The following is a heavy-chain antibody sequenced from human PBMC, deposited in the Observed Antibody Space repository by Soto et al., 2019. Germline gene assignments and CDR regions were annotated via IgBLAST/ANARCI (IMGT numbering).Heavy chain of an antibody. V-gene: IGHV5-10-1*01. Sequence: GESLKISCKGSGYSFTSYWISWVRQMPGKGLEWMGRIDPSDSYTNYSPSFQGHVTISADKSISTAYLQWSSLKVSDTAMYYCAREDGYNGNWFDPWGQGTLVTVSS. CDR2: IDPSDSYT. CDR1: GYSFTSYW. J-gene: IGHJ5*02. CDR3: AREDGYNGNWFDP. D-gene: IGHD5-12*01.